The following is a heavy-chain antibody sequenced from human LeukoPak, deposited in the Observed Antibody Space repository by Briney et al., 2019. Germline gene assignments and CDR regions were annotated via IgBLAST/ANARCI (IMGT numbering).Heavy chain of an antibody. CDR2: IYSGGST. CDR1: GLTVSSNY. Sequence: GGSLRLYCEASGLTVSSNYMTWVRQAPGKGLEWVSTIYSGGSTYYTDSVKGRFTISRDNSKNALYLQMNSLRVDDTGVYFCARSAGTHWGQGTLVTVSS. CDR3: ARSAGTH. V-gene: IGHV3-66*01. J-gene: IGHJ1*01. D-gene: IGHD6-13*01.